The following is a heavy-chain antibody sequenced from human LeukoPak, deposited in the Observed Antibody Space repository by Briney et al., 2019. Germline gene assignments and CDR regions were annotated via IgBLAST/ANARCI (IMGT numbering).Heavy chain of an antibody. CDR3: ARVSLEYYYDSSGFDY. V-gene: IGHV1-18*01. D-gene: IGHD3-22*01. Sequence: VASVKVSCKASGYTFTSYGISWVRQAAGQGLEWMGWISAYNGNTNYAQKLQGRVTMTTDTSTSTAYMELRSLRSDDTAVYYCARVSLEYYYDSSGFDYWGQGTLVTVSS. CDR1: GYTFTSYG. J-gene: IGHJ4*02. CDR2: ISAYNGNT.